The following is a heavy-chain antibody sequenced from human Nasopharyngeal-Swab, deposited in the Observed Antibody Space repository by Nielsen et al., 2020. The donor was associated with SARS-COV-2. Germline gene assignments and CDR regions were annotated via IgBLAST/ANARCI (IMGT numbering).Heavy chain of an antibody. CDR2: INPNSGET. CDR1: GYTFTSYG. Sequence: ASVKVSCKASGYTFTSYGISWVRQAPGQGLEWMGWINPNSGETNFPQKFQGRVTVTRDTTINTAYMELSRLRSDDTAVYYCARGLSFYTDTSAYFNFDSWGQGTLVTVSS. CDR3: ARGLSFYTDTSAYFNFDS. J-gene: IGHJ4*02. D-gene: IGHD3-22*01. V-gene: IGHV1-2*02.